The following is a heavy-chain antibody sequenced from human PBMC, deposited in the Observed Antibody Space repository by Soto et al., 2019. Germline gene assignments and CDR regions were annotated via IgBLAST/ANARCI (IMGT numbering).Heavy chain of an antibody. Sequence: PGGSLRLSCAAPGFTFSSYGMHWVRQAPGKGLEWVANIKQDGSEKHYVGSVQGRFTISKDNAKNSLFLQMNSLRAEDTAVYYCARALVVVTEYFDYWGQGILVTVSS. J-gene: IGHJ4*02. CDR2: IKQDGSEK. CDR3: ARALVVVTEYFDY. CDR1: GFTFSSYG. V-gene: IGHV3-7*03. D-gene: IGHD3-22*01.